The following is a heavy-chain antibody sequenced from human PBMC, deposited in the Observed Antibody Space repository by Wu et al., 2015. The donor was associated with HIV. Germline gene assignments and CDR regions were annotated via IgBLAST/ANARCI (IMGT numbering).Heavy chain of an antibody. CDR2: ISAYNDNK. D-gene: IGHD2-2*01. CDR3: ARVGCSPTSCWYYFDY. J-gene: IGHJ4*02. CDR1: GYAFIRYG. Sequence: QVQLVQSGAEAKKPGASVRISCKASGYAFIRYGISWVRQAPGQGLEWLGWISAYNDNKRFAQKFQGRVTLTTDTSTSTGYMELRSLRSDDTAVYYCARVGCSPTSCWYYFDYWGQGTLVAVSS. V-gene: IGHV1-18*04.